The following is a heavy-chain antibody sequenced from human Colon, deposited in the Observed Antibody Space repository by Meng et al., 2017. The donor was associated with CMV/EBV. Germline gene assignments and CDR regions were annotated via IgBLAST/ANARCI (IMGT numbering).Heavy chain of an antibody. Sequence: VQLVQSGAEVKRPGASVKVSCKTSGYTFTNFGISWVRQAPGQGLEWMAYISPYNGDTNYAQRFQGRVALTTDTSTSTVYMELGSLTSDDTATYYCARELARGGYWGQGTLVTVSS. CDR2: ISPYNGDT. V-gene: IGHV1-18*01. CDR1: GYTFTNFG. J-gene: IGHJ4*02. CDR3: ARELARGGY.